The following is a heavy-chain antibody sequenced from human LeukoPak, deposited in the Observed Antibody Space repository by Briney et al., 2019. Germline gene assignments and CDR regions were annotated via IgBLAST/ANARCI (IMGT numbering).Heavy chain of an antibody. CDR2: IIPIFGTA. D-gene: IGHD5-18*01. J-gene: IGHJ4*02. CDR1: GGTFSSYA. Sequence: SVKVSCKASGGTFSSYAISWVRQAPGQGLEWMGGIIPIFGTANYAQKFQGRVTITTDESTSTAYMELSSLRSEDTAVYYCTRERYRGYSYARGGYFDYWGQGTLVTVSS. CDR3: TRERYRGYSYARGGYFDY. V-gene: IGHV1-69*05.